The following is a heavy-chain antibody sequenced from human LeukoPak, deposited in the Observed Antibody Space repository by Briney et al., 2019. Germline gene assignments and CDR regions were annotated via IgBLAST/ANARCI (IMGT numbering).Heavy chain of an antibody. V-gene: IGHV4-34*01. D-gene: IGHD5-18*01. CDR1: GGSFSGYY. CDR2: INHSGST. CDR3: ARHTDTAMVTNDYFDY. Sequence: SETLSLTCAVYGGSFSGYYWSWIRQPPGKGLEWIGEINHSGSTNYNPSLKSRVTISVDTSKNQFSLKLSSVTAADTAVYYCARHTDTAMVTNDYFDYWGQGTLVTVSS. J-gene: IGHJ4*02.